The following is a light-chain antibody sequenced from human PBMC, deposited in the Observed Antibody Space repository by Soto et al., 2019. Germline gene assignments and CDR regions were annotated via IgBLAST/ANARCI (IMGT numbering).Light chain of an antibody. CDR3: QQCYMGWT. J-gene: IGKJ1*01. CDR1: QSIGRF. CDR2: DAS. V-gene: IGKV1-5*01. Sequence: DIQMTQSPSTLSASVGDRVTITCWASQSIGRFLAWYQHQPGKAPKLLIYDASTLESGVPSRFSGTGSGTEFTFSITSLQPEDFGTYYCQQCYMGWTLGQGTNVDIK.